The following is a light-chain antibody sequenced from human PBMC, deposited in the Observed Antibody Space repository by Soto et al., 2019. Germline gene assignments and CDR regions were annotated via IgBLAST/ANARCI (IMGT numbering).Light chain of an antibody. CDR1: QSVDSN. V-gene: IGKV3-15*01. CDR2: GAS. Sequence: EIVMTQSPATLSVSPGERASLSCRASQSVDSNLAWYQQKPGQTPRLLIYGASTRATGVPARFSGSGSGTAFTLTISRLQSEDFAVYSCQQYNNSPRTFGQGTKVQIK. CDR3: QQYNNSPRT. J-gene: IGKJ1*01.